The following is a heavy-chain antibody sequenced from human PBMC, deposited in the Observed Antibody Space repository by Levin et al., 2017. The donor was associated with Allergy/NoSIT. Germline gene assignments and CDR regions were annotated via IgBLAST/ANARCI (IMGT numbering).Heavy chain of an antibody. D-gene: IGHD3-10*01. Sequence: KVSCKGSGYSFTSYWIGWVRQMPGKGLEWMGIIYPGDSDTRYSPSFQGQVTISADKSISTAYLQWSSLKASDTAMYYCARTPTNVLLWFGELLGAFDSWGQGTMVTVSS. CDR1: GYSFTSYW. J-gene: IGHJ3*02. CDR3: ARTPTNVLLWFGELLGAFDS. V-gene: IGHV5-51*01. CDR2: IYPGDSDT.